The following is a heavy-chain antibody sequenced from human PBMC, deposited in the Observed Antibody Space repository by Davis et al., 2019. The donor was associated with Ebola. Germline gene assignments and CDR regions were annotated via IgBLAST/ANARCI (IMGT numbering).Heavy chain of an antibody. CDR2: ISGSGIST. V-gene: IGHV3-23*01. CDR3: AKNIAARHHFDY. Sequence: GESLKISCAASGFTFSSYAMIWVRQTPGKGLEWVSTISGSGISTDYADSVRGRFTFSRDNSKNTLHLQMNSLRAEDTAVYYCAKNIAARHHFDYWGQGTLVTVSS. CDR1: GFTFSSYA. J-gene: IGHJ4*02. D-gene: IGHD6-6*01.